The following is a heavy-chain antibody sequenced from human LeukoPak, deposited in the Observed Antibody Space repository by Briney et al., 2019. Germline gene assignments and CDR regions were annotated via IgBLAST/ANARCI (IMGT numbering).Heavy chain of an antibody. CDR3: ARGPSYSSSWYKQFDY. CDR1: GGSISSGDYY. V-gene: IGHV4-30-4*01. CDR2: IYYSGST. Sequence: SQTLPLTCTVSGGSISSGDYYWSWIRQPPGKGLEWIGYIYYSGSTYYNPSLKSRVTISVDTSKNQFSLKLSSVTAADTAVYYCARGPSYSSSWYKQFDYWGQGTLVTVSS. D-gene: IGHD6-13*01. J-gene: IGHJ4*02.